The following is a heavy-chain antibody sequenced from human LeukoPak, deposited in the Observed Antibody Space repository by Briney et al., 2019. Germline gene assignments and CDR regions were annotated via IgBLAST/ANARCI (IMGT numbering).Heavy chain of an antibody. V-gene: IGHV3-23*01. CDR3: AKVAHYYGSGSYYEYYFDY. D-gene: IGHD3-10*01. Sequence: GGSLRLSCAASGFTFSSYAMSWVRQAPGKGLEWVSAISGSGGSTYYSDSVKGRFTISRDNSKNTLYLQMNSLRAEDMAVYYCAKVAHYYGSGSYYEYYFDYWGQGTLVTVSS. J-gene: IGHJ4*02. CDR2: ISGSGGST. CDR1: GFTFSSYA.